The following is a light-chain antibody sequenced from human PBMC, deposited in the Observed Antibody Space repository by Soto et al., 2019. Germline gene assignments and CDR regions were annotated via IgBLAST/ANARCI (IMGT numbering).Light chain of an antibody. CDR1: QSVSSAY. CDR2: GSS. Sequence: ETVLTQSPDTLSLSPGERATLSCRASQSVSSAYLAWYQQKPGQAPRLLIYGSSSRATGIPDRFSGYSRSGTVFTLTISGLEPEDFAMYFCQQYNRSPWTFGQGTKVEIK. CDR3: QQYNRSPWT. V-gene: IGKV3-20*01. J-gene: IGKJ1*01.